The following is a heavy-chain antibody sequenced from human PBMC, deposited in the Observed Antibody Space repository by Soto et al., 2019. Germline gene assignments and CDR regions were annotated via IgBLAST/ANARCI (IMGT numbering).Heavy chain of an antibody. Sequence: EVQLVQSGAEVKKPGESLKISCKVSGYSFSSNYWIGWVRQMPGKALEWMGIIYLGDSDTRYSPSFQGQVSISADTSISTAYLQWSSLKASDTAMYYCARRDRDFDFDFWGQGTLVTVSS. CDR2: IYLGDSDT. D-gene: IGHD2-21*02. J-gene: IGHJ4*02. V-gene: IGHV5-51*03. CDR1: GYSFSSNYW. CDR3: ARRDRDFDFDF.